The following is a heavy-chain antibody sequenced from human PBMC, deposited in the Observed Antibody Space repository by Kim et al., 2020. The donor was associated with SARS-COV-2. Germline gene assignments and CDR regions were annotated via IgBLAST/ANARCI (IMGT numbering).Heavy chain of an antibody. CDR2: IRSKANSYAT. D-gene: IGHD3-9*01. V-gene: IGHV3-73*01. CDR1: GFTFSGSA. Sequence: GGSLRLSCAASGFTFSGSAMHWVRQASGKGLEWVGRIRSKANSYATAYAASVKGRFTISRDDSKNTAYLQMNSLKTEDTAVYYCTRHITICYGMDVWGQGTTVTVSS. J-gene: IGHJ6*02. CDR3: TRHITICYGMDV.